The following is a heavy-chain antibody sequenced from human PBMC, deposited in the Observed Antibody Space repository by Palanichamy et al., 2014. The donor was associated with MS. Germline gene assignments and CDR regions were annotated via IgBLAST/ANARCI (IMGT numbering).Heavy chain of an antibody. Sequence: QVQLVQSGAEVKRPGASVNVSCKASGYSFTRYAIHWVRQAPGQGLEWMGWIRTGNGNTKFSQKFQGRVTLIRDTSAATAYMELTSLTSEDTAVYYCARDLTALPSDIVVMGATSLGMDVWGKGTTVTVSS. CDR2: IRTGNGNT. V-gene: IGHV1-3*04. CDR3: ARDLTALPSDIVVMGATSLGMDV. D-gene: IGHD2-15*01. J-gene: IGHJ6*03. CDR1: GYSFTRYA.